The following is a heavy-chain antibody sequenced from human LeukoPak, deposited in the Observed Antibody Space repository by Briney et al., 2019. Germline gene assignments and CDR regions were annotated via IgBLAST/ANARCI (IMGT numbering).Heavy chain of an antibody. Sequence: PSETLSLTCTVSGGSISSGDYYWSWIRQPPGKGLEWIGYIYYSGSTYYNPSLKSRVTISVDTSKNQFSLKLSSVTAADTAVYYCARGPLPRYCSSTSCHNRAFDIWGQGTMVTVSS. J-gene: IGHJ3*02. CDR3: ARGPLPRYCSSTSCHNRAFDI. V-gene: IGHV4-30-4*01. CDR2: IYYSGST. CDR1: GGSISSGDYY. D-gene: IGHD2-2*01.